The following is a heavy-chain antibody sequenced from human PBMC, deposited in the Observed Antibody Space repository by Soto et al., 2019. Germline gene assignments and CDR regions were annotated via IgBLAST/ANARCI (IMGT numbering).Heavy chain of an antibody. V-gene: IGHV1-69*13. J-gene: IGHJ6*02. CDR3: AAVLSSSWYDTSGYYGMDV. D-gene: IGHD6-13*01. CDR1: GGTFSSYA. CDR2: IIPIFGTA. Sequence: GASVKVSCKASGGTFSSYAISWVRQALGQGLEWMGGIIPIFGTANYAQKFQGRVTITADESTSTAYMELSSLRSEDTAVYYCAAVLSSSWYDTSGYYGMDVWGQGTTVTVSS.